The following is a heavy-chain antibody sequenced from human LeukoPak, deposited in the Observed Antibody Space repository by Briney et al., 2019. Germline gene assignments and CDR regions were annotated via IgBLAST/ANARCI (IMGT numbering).Heavy chain of an antibody. CDR1: GGSISSSNW. V-gene: IGHV4-4*02. CDR2: IYHSGST. Sequence: SGTLSLTCAVSGGSISSSNWWNWVRQPPGKGLEWIGEIYHSGSTNYNPSLKSRVTISVDKSKNQFSLKLSSVTAADTAVYYCARDGSDYGDYTGKWLDPWGQGTPVTVSS. CDR3: ARDGSDYGDYTGKWLDP. J-gene: IGHJ5*02. D-gene: IGHD4-17*01.